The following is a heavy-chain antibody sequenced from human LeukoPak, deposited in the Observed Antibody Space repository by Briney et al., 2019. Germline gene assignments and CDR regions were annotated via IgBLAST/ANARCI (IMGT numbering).Heavy chain of an antibody. CDR1: GGSISSSSYY. V-gene: IGHV4-39*01. D-gene: IGHD4-17*01. CDR2: IYYSGST. Sequence: AETLSLTCTVSGGSISSSSYYWGRIRQPPGKGLVSVVSIYYSGSTYYNASLNPQATTSADTTKKQSSQKLSSVPAADTPVYYCARGHYGDYWFDPWGQGTLVTVSS. J-gene: IGHJ5*02. CDR3: ARGHYGDYWFDP.